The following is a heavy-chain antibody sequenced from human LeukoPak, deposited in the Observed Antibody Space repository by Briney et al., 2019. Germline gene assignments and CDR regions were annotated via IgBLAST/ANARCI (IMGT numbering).Heavy chain of an antibody. CDR3: AKDSSLFEGNLFYFDY. J-gene: IGHJ4*02. Sequence: GGSLRLSCAASGFTFSSYAMSWVRQAPGKGLEWVLAISGSGGSTYYADSVKGRFTISRDNSKNTLYLQMNSMRAEETAVYYCAKDSSLFEGNLFYFDYWGQGTLVTVSS. CDR1: GFTFSSYA. V-gene: IGHV3-23*01. CDR2: ISGSGGST. D-gene: IGHD6-6*01.